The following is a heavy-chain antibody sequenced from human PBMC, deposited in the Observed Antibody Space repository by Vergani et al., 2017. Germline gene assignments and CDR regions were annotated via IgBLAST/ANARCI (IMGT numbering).Heavy chain of an antibody. D-gene: IGHD2-21*01. CDR3: ARISCGSAPYLHY. CDR1: GFTFGDYY. Sequence: EVHLEESGGGLVQPGGSLRLFCAASGFTFGDYYMAWIRLAPGKGLDWVASIKRDGTETFYVDSVKGRFTISRDNAKTTLYLQMNSLRDEDRGVYYCARISCGSAPYLHYWGQGTLVTVAS. V-gene: IGHV3-7*01. CDR2: IKRDGTET. J-gene: IGHJ1*01.